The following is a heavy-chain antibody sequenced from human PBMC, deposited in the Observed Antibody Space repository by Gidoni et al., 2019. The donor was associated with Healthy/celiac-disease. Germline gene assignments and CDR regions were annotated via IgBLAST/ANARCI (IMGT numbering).Heavy chain of an antibody. D-gene: IGHD2-21*02. CDR2: IYPGDSDT. Sequence: EVQLVQSGAEVKKPAESLKISCKGSGYSFPGYCIGWVCQMPGKGLEWMGIIYPGDSDTRYSPSFQGQVTISADKSISTAYLQWSSLKASDTAMYYCARLGERGGDCYSCWFDPWGQGTLVTVSS. CDR3: ARLGERGGDCYSCWFDP. J-gene: IGHJ5*02. V-gene: IGHV5-51*01. CDR1: GYSFPGYC.